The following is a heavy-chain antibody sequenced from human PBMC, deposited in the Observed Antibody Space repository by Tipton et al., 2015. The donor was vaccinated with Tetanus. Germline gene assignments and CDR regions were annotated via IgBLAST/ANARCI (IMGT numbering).Heavy chain of an antibody. D-gene: IGHD3-3*01. CDR1: GGSISSGGYY. CDR3: ARDQPTIFGEAFDI. J-gene: IGHJ3*02. V-gene: IGHV4-31*03. Sequence: TLSLTCTVSGGSISSGGYYWSWIRQHPGKGLEWIGYIYYSGSTYYNPSLKSRVTISVDTSKNQFSLKLSSVTAADTAVYYCARDQPTIFGEAFDIWGQGTMVTVSS. CDR2: IYYSGST.